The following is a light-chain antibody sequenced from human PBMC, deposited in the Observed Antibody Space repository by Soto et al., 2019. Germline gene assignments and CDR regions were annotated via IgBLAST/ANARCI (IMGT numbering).Light chain of an antibody. CDR2: GAF. Sequence: TQSPSTLSASVGDRVTITCRASQSISNWLAWYQQKPGQAPRLLIYGAFNRATGIPARFSGSGSGTDFTLTISSLEPEDFAVYYCQQRNIWPPVTFGQGTRLEIK. CDR3: QQRNIWPPVT. CDR1: QSISNW. J-gene: IGKJ5*01. V-gene: IGKV3-11*01.